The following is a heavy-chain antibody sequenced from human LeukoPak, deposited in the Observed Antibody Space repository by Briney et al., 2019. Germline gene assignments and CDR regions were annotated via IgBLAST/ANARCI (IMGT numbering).Heavy chain of an antibody. Sequence: SVKVSCKASGGTFSSYAISWVRQAPGQGLEWMGRIIPIFGIANYAQKFQGRVTITADKSTSTAYMELSSLRSEDTAVYYCARDLAGSGGSAFDIWGQGTMVTVSS. J-gene: IGHJ3*02. V-gene: IGHV1-69*04. CDR1: GGTFSSYA. D-gene: IGHD2-15*01. CDR2: IIPIFGIA. CDR3: ARDLAGSGGSAFDI.